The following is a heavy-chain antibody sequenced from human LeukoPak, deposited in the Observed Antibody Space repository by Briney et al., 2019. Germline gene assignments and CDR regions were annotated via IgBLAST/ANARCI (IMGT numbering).Heavy chain of an antibody. CDR1: GYSISSGYY. CDR2: IYYTGDT. V-gene: IGHV4-38-2*02. CDR3: AKSRGLSLYNE. J-gene: IGHJ4*02. Sequence: PSETLSLTCTVSGYSISSGYYWGWIRQPPGKGLEWIGRIYYTGDTSYTPSLKSRVTISVDTSKNQFFLKLNSVTAADTAVYYCAKSRGLSLYNEWGQGTLVTVSS. D-gene: IGHD3/OR15-3a*01.